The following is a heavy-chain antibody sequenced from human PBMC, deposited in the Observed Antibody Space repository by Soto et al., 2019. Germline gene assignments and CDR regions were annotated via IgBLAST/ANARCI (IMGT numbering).Heavy chain of an antibody. D-gene: IGHD4-4*01. J-gene: IGHJ6*02. Sequence: GYLRLSCAATVFTFSTYPMRWVRQSPGKWLEWVSGISGSGISTYYTDSVKGRFTISRDNSKNTVFLQMNSLRDEDTAVYYCVKPPVITASYYYYDMDVWGQGTTVTVSS. CDR1: VFTFSTYP. V-gene: IGHV3-23*01. CDR2: ISGSGIST. CDR3: VKPPVITASYYYYDMDV.